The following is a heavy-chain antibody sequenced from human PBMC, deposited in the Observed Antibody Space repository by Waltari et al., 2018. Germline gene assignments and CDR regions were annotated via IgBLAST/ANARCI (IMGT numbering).Heavy chain of an antibody. CDR1: GFTFSSYS. Sequence: EVHLVESGGGLVQPGGSLRLSCAASGFTFSSYSMNWVRQAPGKGLEWVSYISSSSSTIYYADAVKGRFTISRDNAKNSLYLQMNSLRAEDTAVYYCARDYGSGSYYPYYFDYWGQGTLVTVSS. CDR2: ISSSSSTI. V-gene: IGHV3-48*01. CDR3: ARDYGSGSYYPYYFDY. D-gene: IGHD3-10*01. J-gene: IGHJ4*02.